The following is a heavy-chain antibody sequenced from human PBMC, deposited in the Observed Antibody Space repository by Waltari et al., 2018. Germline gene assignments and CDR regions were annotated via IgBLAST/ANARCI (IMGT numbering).Heavy chain of an antibody. Sequence: QVQLQQWGAGLLKPSETLSLTCAVYGGSFSGYYWSWIRQPPGKGLAWIGEINHSGSTNYNPSLKSRVTISVDTSKNQFSLKLSSVTAADTAVYYCARYYYDSSGYVDYWGQGTLVTVSS. V-gene: IGHV4-34*01. CDR1: GGSFSGYY. J-gene: IGHJ4*02. CDR3: ARYYYDSSGYVDY. D-gene: IGHD3-22*01. CDR2: INHSGST.